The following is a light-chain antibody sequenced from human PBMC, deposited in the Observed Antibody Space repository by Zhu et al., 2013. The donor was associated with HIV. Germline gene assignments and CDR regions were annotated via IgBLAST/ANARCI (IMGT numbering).Light chain of an antibody. CDR1: QSVSSSY. V-gene: IGKV3-15*01. Sequence: EIVLTQSPGTLSLSPGERATLSCRASQSVSSSYLAWYQQKPGQAPRLLIYGASTRATGIPARFSGSGSGTEFTLTISSLQSEDFAIYYCQQYNNWPLSFGQGTNLGAQT. CDR2: GAS. J-gene: IGKJ2*03. CDR3: QQYNNWPLS.